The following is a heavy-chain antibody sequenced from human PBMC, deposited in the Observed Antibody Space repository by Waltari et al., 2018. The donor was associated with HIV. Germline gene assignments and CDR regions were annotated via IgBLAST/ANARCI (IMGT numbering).Heavy chain of an antibody. V-gene: IGHV3-7*01. J-gene: IGHJ4*02. CDR1: GFLFTSYC. CDR2: IKQDGSEK. Sequence: EVLLVASGGGLVQPWGPLRLSCTASGFLFTSYCTSWVRQVPGKGLEWVANIKQDGSEKYYVDSVKGRFTISRDNAKNSLYLQMNSLRAEDTAMYYCATSRTFDYWGQGTLVTVSS. CDR3: ATSRTFDY. D-gene: IGHD2-2*01.